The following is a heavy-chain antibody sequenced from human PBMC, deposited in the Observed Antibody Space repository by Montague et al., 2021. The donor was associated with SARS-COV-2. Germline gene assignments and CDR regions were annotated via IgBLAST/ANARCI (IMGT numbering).Heavy chain of an antibody. J-gene: IGHJ4*02. CDR1: GASISSGGDY. Sequence: TLSLTCTVSGASISSGGDYWNWIRQHPGKGLEWIGHIYHSVSTNYNPSLKSRVTISEDTSKNQISLKLSSVTAADTAVYYCARDRELVDWGQGIMVIVSS. V-gene: IGHV4-31*03. CDR2: IYHSVST. CDR3: ARDRELVD. D-gene: IGHD1-7*01.